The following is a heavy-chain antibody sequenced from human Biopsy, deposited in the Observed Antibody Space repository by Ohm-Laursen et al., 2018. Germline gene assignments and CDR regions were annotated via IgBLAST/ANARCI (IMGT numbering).Heavy chain of an antibody. D-gene: IGHD3-9*01. J-gene: IGHJ6*02. CDR2: INPTGGTT. V-gene: IGHV1-46*01. CDR1: GYSFTKYY. Sequence: ASVKVSCKASGYSFTKYYINWVRQAPGQGLEWMGIINPTGGTTSYAEKFQGRVTLTRDTSTGTVYLELKSLIYEDTALYYCARDETGSSVFGPYYYGMDVWGQGTTVTVSS. CDR3: ARDETGSSVFGPYYYGMDV.